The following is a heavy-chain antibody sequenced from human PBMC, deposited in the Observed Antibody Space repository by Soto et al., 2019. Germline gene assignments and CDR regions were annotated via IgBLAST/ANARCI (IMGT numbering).Heavy chain of an antibody. D-gene: IGHD5-18*01. Sequence: VESLKISCQGSGYSFTNYWIGWVRQMPGKGLEWMTIIYPDNSDTRYSPSFQGQVTISADKSINTAYLQWSSLKASDTAMYYCARHRDTATICPPGSAFDIWGQGTMVTVSS. CDR3: ARHRDTATICPPGSAFDI. CDR1: GYSFTNYW. V-gene: IGHV5-51*01. CDR2: IYPDNSDT. J-gene: IGHJ3*02.